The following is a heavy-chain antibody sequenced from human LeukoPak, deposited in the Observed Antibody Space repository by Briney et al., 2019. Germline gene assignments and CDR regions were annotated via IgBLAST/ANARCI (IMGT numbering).Heavy chain of an antibody. D-gene: IGHD3-22*01. CDR1: GGSISSSSYY. J-gene: IGHJ4*02. Sequence: ETLSLTCTVSGGSISSSSYYWGWVRQAPGKGLEWVSAISGSGGSTYYADSVKGRFTISRDNSKNTLYLQMNSLRAEDTAVYYCAKGGNYYDSSGYFDYWGQGTLVTVSS. CDR2: ISGSGGST. CDR3: AKGGNYYDSSGYFDY. V-gene: IGHV3-23*01.